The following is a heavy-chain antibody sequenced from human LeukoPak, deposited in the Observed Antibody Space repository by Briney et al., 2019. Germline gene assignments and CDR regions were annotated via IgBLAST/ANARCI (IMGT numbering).Heavy chain of an antibody. CDR1: GGSISSSSYY. J-gene: IGHJ6*03. CDR3: ARERDLLYYYYMDV. V-gene: IGHV4-39*07. D-gene: IGHD1-26*01. Sequence: TPSETLSLTCTVSGGSISSSSYYWGWIRQPPGKGLEWIGSIYHSGSTYYNPSLKSRVTISVDTSKNQFSLKLSSVTAADTAVYYCARERDLLYYYYMDVWGKGTTVTVSS. CDR2: IYHSGST.